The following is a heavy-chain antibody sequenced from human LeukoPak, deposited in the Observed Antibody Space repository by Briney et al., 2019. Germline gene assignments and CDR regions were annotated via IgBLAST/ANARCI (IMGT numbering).Heavy chain of an antibody. CDR2: INPNSGGT. V-gene: IGHV1-2*02. Sequence: EASVKVSCKASGYTFTGYYMHWVRQAPGRGLEWMGWINPNSGGTNYAQKFQGRVTMTRDTSISTAYMELSRLRSDDTAVYYCARAHGGIGAFDIWGQGTMVTVSS. D-gene: IGHD3-16*01. CDR3: ARAHGGIGAFDI. CDR1: GYTFTGYY. J-gene: IGHJ3*02.